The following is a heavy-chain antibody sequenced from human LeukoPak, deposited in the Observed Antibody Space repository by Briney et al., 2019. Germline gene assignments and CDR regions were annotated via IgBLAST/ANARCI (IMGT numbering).Heavy chain of an antibody. Sequence: SETLSLTCTVSGGSISSSSYYWGWIRQPPGKGLEWIGSNYYSGSTYYNLSLQSRVTISVDTSKNQFSLKLSSVTAADTAVYCCARALYYDFWSVDGVHAFDIWGQGTMVTVSS. CDR1: GGSISSSSYY. CDR3: ARALYYDFWSVDGVHAFDI. D-gene: IGHD3-3*01. V-gene: IGHV4-39*01. J-gene: IGHJ3*02. CDR2: NYYSGST.